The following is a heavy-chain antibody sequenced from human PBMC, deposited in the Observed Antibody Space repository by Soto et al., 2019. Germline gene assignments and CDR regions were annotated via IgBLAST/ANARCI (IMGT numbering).Heavy chain of an antibody. Sequence: SETLSLTCTVAGGSISRRSYYWGWIRQPPGKGLEWIGSIYYSGITYYNPSLKSRVTISVDTSKNQFSLKLSSVTAADTAVYYCARSHFWSGYYQFDYWAQGTLVTVPA. D-gene: IGHD3-3*02. J-gene: IGHJ4*02. CDR1: GGSISRRSYY. CDR3: ARSHFWSGYYQFDY. V-gene: IGHV4-39*01. CDR2: IYYSGIT.